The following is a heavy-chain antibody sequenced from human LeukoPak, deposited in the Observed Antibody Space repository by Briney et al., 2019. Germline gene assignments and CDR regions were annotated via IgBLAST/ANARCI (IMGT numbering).Heavy chain of an antibody. J-gene: IGHJ4*02. CDR3: ASPNCSGGSCYVAC. D-gene: IGHD2-15*01. V-gene: IGHV1-2*02. CDR1: GYTFTGYY. Sequence: GASVKVSCKASGYTFTGYYMHWVRQAPGQGLEWMGWINPNSGGTNYAQKFQGRVTMTRDTSISTAYMELSRLRSDDTAVYYCASPNCSGGSCYVACWGQGTLVTASS. CDR2: INPNSGGT.